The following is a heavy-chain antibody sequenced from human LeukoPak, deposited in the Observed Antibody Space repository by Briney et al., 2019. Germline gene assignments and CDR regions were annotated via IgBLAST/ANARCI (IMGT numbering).Heavy chain of an antibody. J-gene: IGHJ4*02. Sequence: SETLSLTCTLSGVSITNSLYYWGWVRQPPGKELEWIGTIHYGGNTYYNPSLRSRVTIPVDSSSNQFSLRLSSMTAADTAVYYCTGYSGFDWRNYFDYWGQGFLVTVSS. CDR3: TGYSGFDWRNYFDY. D-gene: IGHD5-12*01. CDR2: IHYGGNT. CDR1: GVSITNSLYY. V-gene: IGHV4-39*01.